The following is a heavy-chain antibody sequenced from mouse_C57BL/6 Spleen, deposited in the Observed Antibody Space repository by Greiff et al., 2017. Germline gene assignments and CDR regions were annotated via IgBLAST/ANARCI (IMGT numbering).Heavy chain of an antibody. CDR1: GYTFTSYW. CDR3: ARSAYGSSSFFDY. V-gene: IGHV1-7*01. J-gene: IGHJ2*01. Sequence: VQLQESGAELAKPGASVKLSCKASGYTFTSYWMHWVKQRPGQGLEWIGYINPSSGYTKYNQKFKDKATLTADKSSSTAYMQLSSLTYEDSAVYYCARSAYGSSSFFDYWGQGTTLTVSS. D-gene: IGHD1-1*01. CDR2: INPSSGYT.